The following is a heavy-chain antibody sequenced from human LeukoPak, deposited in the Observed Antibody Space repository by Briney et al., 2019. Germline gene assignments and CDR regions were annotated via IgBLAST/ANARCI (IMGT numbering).Heavy chain of an antibody. Sequence: TSETPSLTCAVYGGSFSGYYWSWIRQPPGKGLEWIGEINHSGSTNYNPSLKSRVTISVDTSKNQFSLKLSSVTAADTAVYYYARSHITGTTNLIFDYWGQGTLVTVSS. CDR3: ARSHITGTTNLIFDY. D-gene: IGHD1-20*01. V-gene: IGHV4-34*01. CDR1: GGSFSGYY. CDR2: INHSGST. J-gene: IGHJ4*02.